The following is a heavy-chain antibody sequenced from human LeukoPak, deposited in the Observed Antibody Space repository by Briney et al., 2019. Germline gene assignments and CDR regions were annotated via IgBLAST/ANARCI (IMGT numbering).Heavy chain of an antibody. V-gene: IGHV4-59*08. CDR3: ARHWAGDCSGNCYSFDC. CDR1: GGSITTHY. D-gene: IGHD2-21*02. J-gene: IGHJ4*02. CDR2: LHHSGNT. Sequence: SETLSLTCTVSGGSITTHYWSWIRQPPGKGPEWIGYLHHSGNTNYNPSLKSRVTMSLDTSENQLSLKLSSVTAADTAMYYCARHWAGDCSGNCYSFDCWGPGTLVTVSS.